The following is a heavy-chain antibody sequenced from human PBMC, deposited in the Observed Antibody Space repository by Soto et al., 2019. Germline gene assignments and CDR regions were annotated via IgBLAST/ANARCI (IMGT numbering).Heavy chain of an antibody. V-gene: IGHV4-59*01. Sequence: SETLSLTCTVSGGSISSYYWSWIRQPPGKGLEWIGYIYYSGSTNYNPSLKSRVTISVDTSKNQFSLKLSSVTAADTAVYYCARGHKASGSGSYTLDAFDIWGQGTMVTV. CDR2: IYYSGST. D-gene: IGHD3-10*01. J-gene: IGHJ3*02. CDR1: GGSISSYY. CDR3: ARGHKASGSGSYTLDAFDI.